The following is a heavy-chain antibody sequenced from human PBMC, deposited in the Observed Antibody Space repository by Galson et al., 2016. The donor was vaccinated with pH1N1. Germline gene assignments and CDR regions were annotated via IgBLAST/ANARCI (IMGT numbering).Heavy chain of an antibody. CDR1: EVIFSNTW. V-gene: IGHV3-74*01. J-gene: IGHJ5*02. CDR2: LRRARTSA. Sequence: ALRLPCPASEVIFSNTWMHWLRQSPGKGLEWLAVLRRARTSARYADSVKGRVTISRDNAKNTLYLQMNSLRVEDTSVYYCIREMSWGQGVLVTVSS. CDR3: IREMS.